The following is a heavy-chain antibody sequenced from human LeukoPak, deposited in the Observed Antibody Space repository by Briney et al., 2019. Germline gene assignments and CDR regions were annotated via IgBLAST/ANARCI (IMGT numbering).Heavy chain of an antibody. CDR2: IYSGGNT. Sequence: GGSLRLSCAASGFTFSSYGMSWVRQAPGKGLEWVSVIYSGGNTYYADSVKGRFTISRDNSKNTLYLQMNSLRAEDTAVYYCARIARDLYGSGSPYPDVWGKGTTVTISS. D-gene: IGHD3-10*01. CDR3: ARIARDLYGSGSPYPDV. V-gene: IGHV3-66*01. J-gene: IGHJ6*04. CDR1: GFTFSSYG.